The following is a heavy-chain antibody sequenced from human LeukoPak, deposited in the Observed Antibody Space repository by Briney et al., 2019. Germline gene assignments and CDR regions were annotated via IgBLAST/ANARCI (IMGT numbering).Heavy chain of an antibody. Sequence: GGSLRLSCAASGFTFSSYGMHWVRQAPGKGLEWVAFIRHDGSNKYYADSVKGRFTISRDNSKNTLYLQMNSLRAEDTAVYYCARVSWFDELPNYWGQGTLVSVSS. D-gene: IGHD3-10*01. V-gene: IGHV3-30*02. CDR1: GFTFSSYG. J-gene: IGHJ4*02. CDR3: ARVSWFDELPNY. CDR2: IRHDGSNK.